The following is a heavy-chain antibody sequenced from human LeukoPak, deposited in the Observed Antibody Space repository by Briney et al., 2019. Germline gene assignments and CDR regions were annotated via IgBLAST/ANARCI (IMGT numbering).Heavy chain of an antibody. CDR3: ARGQYSYGPLYYYYYYMDV. Sequence: PGGSLRLSCAASGFTVSSNYMSWVRQAPGKGLEWVSVIYSGGSTYYADSVKGRFTISRDNSKNTLYLQMNSLRAEDTAVYYCARGQYSYGPLYYYYYYMDVWGKGTTVTISS. J-gene: IGHJ6*03. CDR2: IYSGGST. D-gene: IGHD5-18*01. V-gene: IGHV3-53*01. CDR1: GFTVSSNY.